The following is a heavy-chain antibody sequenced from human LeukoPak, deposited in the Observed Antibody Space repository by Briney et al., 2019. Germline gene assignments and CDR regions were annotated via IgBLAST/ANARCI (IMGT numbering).Heavy chain of an antibody. D-gene: IGHD3-3*01. V-gene: IGHV4-59*08. Sequence: SETLSLTCTVSGDSISGYFWGWIRQTPGKGLEWLGYIHYSGGTNYNPSPKSRVTMSVTTSKDKSYLKLSSVNAADTAMYSCARHRSPLESFHHWGQGTLVTVSS. CDR1: GDSISGYF. J-gene: IGHJ1*01. CDR2: IHYSGGT. CDR3: ARHRSPLESFHH.